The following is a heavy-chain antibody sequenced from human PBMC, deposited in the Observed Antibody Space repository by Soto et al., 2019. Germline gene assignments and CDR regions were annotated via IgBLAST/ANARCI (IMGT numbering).Heavy chain of an antibody. CDR2: MNPNSGNT. Sequence: QVPLVQSGAEVKQPGASVKVSCKASGYTFTSYDINWVRQATGQGLEWMGWMNPNSGNTGYAQKFQGRVTMTRNTSISTAYMELSSLRSEDTAVYYCARGTEWRKAADYWGQGTLVTVSS. V-gene: IGHV1-8*01. D-gene: IGHD3-3*01. CDR3: ARGTEWRKAADY. CDR1: GYTFTSYD. J-gene: IGHJ4*02.